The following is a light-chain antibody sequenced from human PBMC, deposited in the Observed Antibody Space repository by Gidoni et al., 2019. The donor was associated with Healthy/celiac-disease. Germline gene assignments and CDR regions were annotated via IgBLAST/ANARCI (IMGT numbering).Light chain of an antibody. Sequence: DIQMTQSPSSLSASVGDRVTITCRASQSISSYLNWYQQKPRKAPKLLIYAASSLQSGVPSRFSGSGSGTDFTLTISSLQPEDFATYYCQQSYSTPITFXHXTRLEIK. J-gene: IGKJ5*01. CDR1: QSISSY. V-gene: IGKV1-39*01. CDR3: QQSYSTPIT. CDR2: AAS.